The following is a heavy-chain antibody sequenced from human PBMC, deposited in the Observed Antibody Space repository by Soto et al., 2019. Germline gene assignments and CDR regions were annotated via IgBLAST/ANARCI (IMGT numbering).Heavy chain of an antibody. CDR2: ITVYNGNT. Sequence: ASVKVSCKASGYTFTSYSITWARQAPGQGLEWVGRITVYNGNTDNAQKFQGRVSMTTDTSTSTAFMELRRLRSDDTAVYYCARGYYDSSGYYYRYWGQGTLVTVSS. D-gene: IGHD3-22*01. CDR3: ARGYYDSSGYYYRY. CDR1: GYTFTSYS. V-gene: IGHV1-18*01. J-gene: IGHJ1*01.